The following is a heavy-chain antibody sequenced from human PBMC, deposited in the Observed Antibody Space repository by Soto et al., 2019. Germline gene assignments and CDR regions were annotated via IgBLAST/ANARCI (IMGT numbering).Heavy chain of an antibody. CDR1: GFTFSSYG. D-gene: IGHD6-6*01. J-gene: IGHJ6*02. V-gene: IGHV3-30*18. Sequence: QVQLVESGGGVVQPGRSLRLSCAASGFTFSSYGMHWVRQAPGKGLEWVAVISYDGSNKYYADSVKGRFTISRDNSKNTLYLQMNSLRAEDTAVYYCAKEEQLAVLAYYYYYGMDVWGQGTTVTVSS. CDR2: ISYDGSNK. CDR3: AKEEQLAVLAYYYYYGMDV.